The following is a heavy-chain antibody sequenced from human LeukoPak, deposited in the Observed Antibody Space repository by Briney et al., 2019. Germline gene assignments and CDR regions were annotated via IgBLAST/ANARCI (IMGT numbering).Heavy chain of an antibody. V-gene: IGHV1-46*01. D-gene: IGHD6-19*01. CDR1: GYTFTSYY. CDR2: INPSGGST. CDR3: AREVSGSSGFDAFDI. Sequence: GASVKVSWKASGYTFTSYYMHWVRQAPGQGLEWMGIINPSGGSTSYAQKFQGRVTMTRDTSTSTVYMELSSLRSEDTAVYYCAREVSGSSGFDAFDIWGQGTMVTVSS. J-gene: IGHJ3*02.